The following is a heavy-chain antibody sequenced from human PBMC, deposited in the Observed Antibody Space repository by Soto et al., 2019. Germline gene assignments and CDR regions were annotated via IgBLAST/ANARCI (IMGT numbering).Heavy chain of an antibody. J-gene: IGHJ4*02. CDR1: GFTFSSYG. CDR3: ERGGRTTVVTPEAD. V-gene: IGHV3-30*03. Sequence: QVQLVESGGGVVQPGRSLRLSCAASGFTFSSYGMHWVRQAPGKGLEWVAVISYDGSNKYYADSVKGRFTISRDNSKNTLYLQMNSLRADDTAVYYCERGGRTTVVTPEADWGQGTLVTVSS. D-gene: IGHD4-17*01. CDR2: ISYDGSNK.